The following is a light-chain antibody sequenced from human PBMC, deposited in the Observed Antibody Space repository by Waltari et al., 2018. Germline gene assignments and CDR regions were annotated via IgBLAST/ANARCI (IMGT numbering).Light chain of an antibody. CDR3: SSYTSSSTLV. J-gene: IGLJ3*02. Sequence: QSALTQPASVSGSPGQSITISCTGTSSDIGGYNYVSWSQQHPGKAPKLMIFDVSNRTSGVSNRFSGPKSGNTASLTISGIQAEDEADYYCSSYTSSSTLVFGGGTKLTVL. CDR1: SSDIGGYNY. CDR2: DVS. V-gene: IGLV2-14*03.